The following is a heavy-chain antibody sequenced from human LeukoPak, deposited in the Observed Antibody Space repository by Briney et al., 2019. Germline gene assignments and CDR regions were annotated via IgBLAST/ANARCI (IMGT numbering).Heavy chain of an antibody. J-gene: IGHJ6*02. D-gene: IGHD3-10*01. V-gene: IGHV3-64D*06. CDR1: GFTFSSYA. Sequence: GRSLRLSCAASGFTFSSYAMHWVRQAPGKGLEYVSAISSNGGSTYYADSVKGRFTISRDNSKNTLYLQMSSLRAEDTAVYYCVKLGMVRGVKYYYYGMDVWGQGTTVTVSS. CDR3: VKLGMVRGVKYYYYGMDV. CDR2: ISSNGGST.